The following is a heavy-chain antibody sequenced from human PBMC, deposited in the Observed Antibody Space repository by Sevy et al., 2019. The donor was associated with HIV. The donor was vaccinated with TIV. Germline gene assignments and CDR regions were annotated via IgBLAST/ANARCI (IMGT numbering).Heavy chain of an antibody. CDR3: AKVPDSSSWYDQFFFDS. CDR2: NSGSGGNS. J-gene: IGHJ4*02. CDR1: GFTLRNYA. D-gene: IGHD6-13*01. V-gene: IGHV3-23*01. Sequence: GGSLRLSCAASGFTLRNYAMSWVRQAPGKGLEWFSGNSGSGGNSYYADSVKGRFTISRDNSKNTLYLQMNNLRAEDTAVYYCAKVPDSSSWYDQFFFDSWGQGTLVTVSS.